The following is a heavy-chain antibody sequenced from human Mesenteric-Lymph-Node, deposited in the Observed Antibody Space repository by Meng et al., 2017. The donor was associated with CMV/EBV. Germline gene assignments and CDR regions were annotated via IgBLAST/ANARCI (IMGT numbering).Heavy chain of an antibody. CDR3: ARDLRPELGMGY. Sequence: ASVKVSCKASGDTFSSHVISWVRQAPGQGLEWMGWISLNNGNTNYAQRLQGRVTMTRDTSISTAYMELSRLRSDDTAVYYCARDLRPELGMGYWGQGTLVTVSS. CDR2: ISLNNGNT. CDR1: GDTFSSHV. V-gene: IGHV1-18*01. D-gene: IGHD7-27*01. J-gene: IGHJ4*02.